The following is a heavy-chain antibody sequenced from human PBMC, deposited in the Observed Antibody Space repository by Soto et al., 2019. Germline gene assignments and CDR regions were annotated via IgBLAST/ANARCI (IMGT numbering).Heavy chain of an antibody. CDR3: ARAPSGSYYGSYYYYYGMDV. D-gene: IGHD1-26*01. V-gene: IGHV1-69*06. CDR1: GGTFSSYA. J-gene: IGHJ6*02. CDR2: IIPIFGTA. Sequence: AASVKVSCKASGGTFSSYAISWVGQAPGQGLEWMGGIIPIFGTANYAQKFQGRVTITADKSTSTAYMELSSLRSEDTAVYYCARAPSGSYYGSYYYYYGMDVWGQGTTVTVSS.